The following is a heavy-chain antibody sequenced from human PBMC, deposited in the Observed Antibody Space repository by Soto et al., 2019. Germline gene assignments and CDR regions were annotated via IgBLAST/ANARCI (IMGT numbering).Heavy chain of an antibody. D-gene: IGHD4-17*01. V-gene: IGHV4-39*01. CDR2: IYYSGST. CDR3: ARYGDYVFDY. Sequence: SETLSLTCTVSGGSISSSSYYWGWIRQPPGKGLEWIGSIYYSGSTYYNPSLKSRVTISVDTSKNQLSLKLSSVTAADTAVYYCARYGDYVFDYWGQGTQVTVSS. CDR1: GGSISSSSYY. J-gene: IGHJ4*02.